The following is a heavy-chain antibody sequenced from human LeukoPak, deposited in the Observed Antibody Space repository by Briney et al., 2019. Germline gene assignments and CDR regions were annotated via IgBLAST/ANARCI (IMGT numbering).Heavy chain of an antibody. V-gene: IGHV4-39*07. CDR3: ARGGYGRNWWFDP. CDR1: GGSISSSSYY. J-gene: IGHJ5*02. Sequence: SETLSLTCTVSGGSISSSSYYWGWLRQPPGKGLEWIGSIYYSGSTCYNPSLKSRVTVSVDTSKNQFSLKLNSVTAADTAVYYCARGGYGRNWWFDPWGQGTLVTVSS. CDR2: IYYSGST. D-gene: IGHD5-12*01.